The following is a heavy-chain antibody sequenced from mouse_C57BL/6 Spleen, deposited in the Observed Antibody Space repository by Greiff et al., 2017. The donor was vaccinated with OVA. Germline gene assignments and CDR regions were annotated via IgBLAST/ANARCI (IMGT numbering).Heavy chain of an antibody. J-gene: IGHJ1*03. CDR2: IWSGGST. CDR3: ATADAYWYFDV. D-gene: IGHD2-3*01. CDR1: GFSLTSYG. V-gene: IGHV2-2*01. Sequence: QVQLKESGPGLVQPSQSLSITCTVSGFSLTSYGVHWVRQSPGKGLEWLGVIWSGGSTDYNAAFISRLSISKDNSKSQVFFKMNSLQADDTAIYYCATADAYWYFDVWGTGTTVTVSS.